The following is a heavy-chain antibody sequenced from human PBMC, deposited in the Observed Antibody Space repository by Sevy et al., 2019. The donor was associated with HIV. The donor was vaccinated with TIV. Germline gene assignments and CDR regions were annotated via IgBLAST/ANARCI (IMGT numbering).Heavy chain of an antibody. CDR1: GFTFSSYA. CDR2: ISYDGSNK. V-gene: IGHV3-30-3*01. CDR3: AGDNIYNYYDSSGYDY. Sequence: GGSLRLSCAASGFTFSSYAMHWVRQAPGKGLEWVAVISYDGSNKYYADSVKGRFTISRDNSKNTLYLQMNSLRAEDTAVYYCAGDNIYNYYDSSGYDYWGQGTLVTVSS. D-gene: IGHD3-22*01. J-gene: IGHJ4*02.